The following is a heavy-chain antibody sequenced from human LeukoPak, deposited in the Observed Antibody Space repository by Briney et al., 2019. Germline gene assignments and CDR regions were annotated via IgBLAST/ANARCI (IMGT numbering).Heavy chain of an antibody. CDR3: AKDYRGSYGFDY. D-gene: IGHD1-26*01. CDR2: ISGSGGST. CDR1: GFTVSSNY. Sequence: PGGSLRFSCAASGFTVSSNYMSWVRQAPGKGLEWVSAISGSGGSTYYADSVKGRFTISRDNSKNTLYLQMNSLRAEDTAVYYCAKDYRGSYGFDYWGQGTLVTVSS. V-gene: IGHV3-23*01. J-gene: IGHJ4*02.